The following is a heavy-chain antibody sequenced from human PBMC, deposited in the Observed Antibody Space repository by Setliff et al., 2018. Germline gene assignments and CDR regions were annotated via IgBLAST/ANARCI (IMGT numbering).Heavy chain of an antibody. V-gene: IGHV4-61*02. CDR1: GGSINSGSYY. D-gene: IGHD3-22*01. J-gene: IGHJ3*02. Sequence: PSETLSLTCTVSGGSINSGSYYWSWIRQPAGKGLEWIGRIYSRGSTNYDPSLKSRVTVSLDASKNQLSLKLNSVTAADTAVYYCARDHYDYYDSRQAFDIWGQGTMVTVSS. CDR3: ARDHYDYYDSRQAFDI. CDR2: IYSRGST.